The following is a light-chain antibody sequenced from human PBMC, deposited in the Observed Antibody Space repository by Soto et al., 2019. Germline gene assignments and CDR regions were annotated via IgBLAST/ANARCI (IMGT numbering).Light chain of an antibody. CDR3: SVYTRTSTYV. V-gene: IGLV2-18*01. CDR1: IDDVTAYYR. Sequence: QSALTQPHSVSGSPGQSVTISCSGTIDDVTAYYRVSWYQQTPGTAPKLLIYDVSNRPSGVPDRFSGSRSGNTASLTISGLQAEDEGDYYCSVYTRTSTYVFGTGTKVTVL. J-gene: IGLJ1*01. CDR2: DVS.